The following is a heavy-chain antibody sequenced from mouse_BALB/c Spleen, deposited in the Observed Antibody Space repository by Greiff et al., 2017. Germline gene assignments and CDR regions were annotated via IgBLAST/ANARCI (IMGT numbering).Heavy chain of an antibody. CDR3: ARGAQLLGTDY. CDR2: ISSGGST. V-gene: IGHV5-6-5*01. J-gene: IGHJ2*01. Sequence: EVKLMESGGGLVKPGGSLKLSCAASGFTFSSYAMSWVRQTPEKRLEWVASISSGGSTYYPDSVKGRFTISRDNARNILYLQMSSLRSEDTAMYYCARGAQLLGTDYWGQGTTLTVSS. CDR1: GFTFSSYA. D-gene: IGHD1-1*01.